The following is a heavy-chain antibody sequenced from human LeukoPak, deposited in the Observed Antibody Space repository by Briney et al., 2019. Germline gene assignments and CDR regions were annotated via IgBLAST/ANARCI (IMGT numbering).Heavy chain of an antibody. CDR2: IIPIFGTA. CDR1: GGTFSSYA. V-gene: IGHV1-69*05. Sequence: SVKVSCKASGGTFSSYAISWVRQAPGQGLEWMGGIIPIFGTANYAQKFQGRVTITTDESTSTAYMELCSLRSEDTAVYYCASTGRGIVVVPAAFFGDYYYYMDVWGKGTTVTVSS. CDR3: ASTGRGIVVVPAAFFGDYYYYMDV. J-gene: IGHJ6*03. D-gene: IGHD2-2*01.